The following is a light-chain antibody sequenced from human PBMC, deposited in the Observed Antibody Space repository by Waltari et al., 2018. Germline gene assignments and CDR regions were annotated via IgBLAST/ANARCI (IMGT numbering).Light chain of an antibody. V-gene: IGKV3D-11*01. CDR3: QQRSTWPWT. CDR1: QGVSSY. J-gene: IGKJ1*01. CDR2: DTS. Sequence: EIVLTQSPATLSLSPGERATLSCRASQGVSSYLAWYQQKPGQAPRLLIYDTSNRATGIPARFSGSGPWPDFTLTISSLEPEDFAVYYCQQRSTWPWTFGQGTKVEIK.